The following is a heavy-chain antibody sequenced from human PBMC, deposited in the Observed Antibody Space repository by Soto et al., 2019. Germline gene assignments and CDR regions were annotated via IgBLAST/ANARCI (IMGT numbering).Heavy chain of an antibody. CDR1: RYIFTAYF. V-gene: IGHV1-2*02. CDR3: ASHDPGARFDP. J-gene: IGHJ5*02. CDR2: INPNNGAT. Sequence: QVQLVQSGAEVKKPGASVKVSCKAPRYIFTAYFMHWVRQAPGQGLEWMGWINPNNGATHYGLSFQGRVTITRDTSISTAYMELSSLRSDDTAVYYCASHDPGARFDPWGQGTLFIVSS. D-gene: IGHD2-8*02.